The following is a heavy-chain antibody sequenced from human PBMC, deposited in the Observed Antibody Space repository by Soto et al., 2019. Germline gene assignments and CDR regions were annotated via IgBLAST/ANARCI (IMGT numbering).Heavy chain of an antibody. CDR3: AKVQSYCRGTSCYQREYFQH. CDR2: ISASGDST. V-gene: IGHV3-23*01. J-gene: IGHJ1*01. Sequence: GGSLRLSCAASGFTFSSCAMSWVRQAPGEGLEWVSSISASGDSTYYADSVKGRFTISRDNSKNTLHLQMNSLRAEDTAVYHCAKVQSYCRGTSCYQREYFQHWGQGTLVTVSS. CDR1: GFTFSSCA. D-gene: IGHD2-2*01.